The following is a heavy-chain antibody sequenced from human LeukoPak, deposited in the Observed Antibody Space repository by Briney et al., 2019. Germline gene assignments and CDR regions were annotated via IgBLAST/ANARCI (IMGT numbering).Heavy chain of an antibody. Sequence: KPSETLSLTCTVSGGSISSYYWSWIRQPPGKGLEWIGYIYYSGSTNYNPSLKSRVTISVDTSKNQFSLKLSSVTAADTAVYYRARGVVVAATHFGWFDPWGQGTLVTVSS. CDR2: IYYSGST. CDR3: ARGVVVAATHFGWFDP. J-gene: IGHJ5*02. CDR1: GGSISSYY. D-gene: IGHD2-15*01. V-gene: IGHV4-59*01.